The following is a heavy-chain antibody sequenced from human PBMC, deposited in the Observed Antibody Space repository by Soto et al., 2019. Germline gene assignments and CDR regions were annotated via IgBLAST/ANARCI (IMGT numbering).Heavy chain of an antibody. Sequence: ASVKVSCKASGYTFTGYYLHWIRQAPGQGLQWMGWMRPDSGGANYAQKFQGRVSMTRETSTSTFYMELSRLASDDTAVYYCARDPHEGVYDYWGQGTQVTVSS. CDR3: ARDPHEGVYDY. CDR1: GYTFTGYY. J-gene: IGHJ4*02. D-gene: IGHD3-16*01. V-gene: IGHV1-2*02. CDR2: MRPDSGGA.